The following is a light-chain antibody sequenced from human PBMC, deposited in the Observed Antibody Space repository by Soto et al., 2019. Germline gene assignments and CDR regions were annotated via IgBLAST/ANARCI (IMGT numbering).Light chain of an antibody. CDR1: SSDVGGYNF. Sequence: QSALTQPASVFGSPGQSITISRTGTSSDVGGYNFVSWYQQLPGKAPKLMIYEVTSRPSGVSNRFSGSKSGNTASLTISGLQPEDEADYYCSSYTTSSTVVFGTGTKLTVL. J-gene: IGLJ1*01. CDR3: SSYTTSSTVV. V-gene: IGLV2-14*03. CDR2: EVT.